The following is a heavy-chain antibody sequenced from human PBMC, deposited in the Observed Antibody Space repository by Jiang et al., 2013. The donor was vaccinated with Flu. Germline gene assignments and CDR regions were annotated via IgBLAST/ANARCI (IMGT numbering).Heavy chain of an antibody. V-gene: IGHV3-23*01. J-gene: IGHJ4*02. CDR2: IGDNGGST. D-gene: IGHD1-26*01. Sequence: RLSCAASGFTFSTYAMSWVRQAPGKGLEWVSIIGDNGGSTYYADSVKGRFTISRDNSKNTLYLQMNSLRAEDTAVYYCAKAPSGSYLSSFDYWGQGTLVTVSS. CDR1: GFTFSTYA. CDR3: AKAPSGSYLSSFDY.